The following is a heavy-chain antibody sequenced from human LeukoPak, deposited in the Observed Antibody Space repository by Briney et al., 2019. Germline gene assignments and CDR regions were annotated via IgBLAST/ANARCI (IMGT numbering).Heavy chain of an antibody. V-gene: IGHV3-23*01. Sequence: GGTLRLSCAASGFTFSSYGMSWVRQAPGKGLEWVSGISGSGGTTSYADSVKGRFTISRDHSKNTLSLQMNSLRAEDTAVYYCAKDSDELIAAAYNWFDPWGQGTLVTVSS. D-gene: IGHD6-13*01. J-gene: IGHJ5*02. CDR2: ISGSGGTT. CDR1: GFTFSSYG. CDR3: AKDSDELIAAAYNWFDP.